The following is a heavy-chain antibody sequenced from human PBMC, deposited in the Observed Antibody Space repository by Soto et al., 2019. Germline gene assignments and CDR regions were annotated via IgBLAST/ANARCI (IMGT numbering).Heavy chain of an antibody. CDR1: GFTFSSYG. Sequence: GGSLRLSCAASGFTFSSYGMHWVRQAPGKGLEWVAAISYDGSNKYYADSVKGRFTISRDNSKNTLYLQMNSLRAEDTAVYYCARDTKLDYWGQGTLVTVSS. V-gene: IGHV3-30*03. J-gene: IGHJ4*02. CDR3: ARDTKLDY. D-gene: IGHD3-16*02. CDR2: ISYDGSNK.